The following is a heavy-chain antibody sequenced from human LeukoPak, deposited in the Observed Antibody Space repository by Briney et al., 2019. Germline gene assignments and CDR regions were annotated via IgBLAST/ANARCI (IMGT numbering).Heavy chain of an antibody. D-gene: IGHD3-22*01. V-gene: IGHV7-4-1*02. J-gene: IGHJ3*02. CDR1: GYTFTSYA. CDR2: INTNTGNP. CDR3: ARGVAYYDSSGDAFDI. Sequence: ASVKVSCKASGYTFTSYAMNWVRQAPGQGLEWMGWINTNTGNPTYAQGFTGRFVFSLDTSVSTAYLQISSLKAEDTAVYYCARGVAYYDSSGDAFDIWGQGTMVAVSS.